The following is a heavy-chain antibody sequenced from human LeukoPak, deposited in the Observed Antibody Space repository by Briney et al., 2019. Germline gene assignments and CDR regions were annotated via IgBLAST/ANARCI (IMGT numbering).Heavy chain of an antibody. CDR3: ARDRDGGAFDI. V-gene: IGHV3-21*01. J-gene: IGHJ3*02. CDR2: ISSSSSYI. Sequence: GGSLRFYCAASGFTFSSYSMNWVRQAPGKGLEWVSSISSSSSYIYYADSVKGRFTISRDNAKNSLYLQMNSLRAEDTAVYYCARDRDGGAFDIWGQGTMVTVSS. CDR1: GFTFSSYS.